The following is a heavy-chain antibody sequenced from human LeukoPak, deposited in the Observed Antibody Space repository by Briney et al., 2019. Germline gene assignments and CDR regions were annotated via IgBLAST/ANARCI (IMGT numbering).Heavy chain of an antibody. J-gene: IGHJ4*02. D-gene: IGHD3-22*01. CDR1: GDSISIYY. V-gene: IGHV4-59*01. CDR2: IYYTGST. Sequence: PSETLSLTCTVSGDSISIYYWSWIRQPPGKGLEWIGYIYYTGSTTYNPSLKSRLTISIDTSKNQFSLNLIFLTAADTAVYYCARGRGDSRGTSFDSWGQGTLVTVSS. CDR3: ARGRGDSRGTSFDS.